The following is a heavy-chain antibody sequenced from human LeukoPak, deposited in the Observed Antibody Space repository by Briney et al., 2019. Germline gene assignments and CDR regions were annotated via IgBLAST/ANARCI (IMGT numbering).Heavy chain of an antibody. D-gene: IGHD3-16*01. V-gene: IGHV1-18*01. CDR3: ATAPTGGAHPSY. J-gene: IGHJ4*02. CDR1: GYTFTSYG. Sequence: ASVKVSCKASGYTFTSYGINWVRQARGQGLEWMGWISGYNGNTNYAQKFQGRVTMTTDTSTGTAYMELRSLRSDDTAVYHCATAPTGGAHPSYWGQGTLVTVSS. CDR2: ISGYNGNT.